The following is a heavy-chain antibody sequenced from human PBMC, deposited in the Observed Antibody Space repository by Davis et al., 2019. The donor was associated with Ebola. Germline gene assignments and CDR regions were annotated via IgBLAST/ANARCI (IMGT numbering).Heavy chain of an antibody. D-gene: IGHD3-22*01. V-gene: IGHV1-3*01. CDR2: INAGNGNT. CDR3: ASHHYDTSGYFQY. Sequence: ASVKVSCKASGDTFTNYGFHWVRQAPGQGLEYMGWINAGNGNTKYSQKFQGRVTITRDTSASTADMELSSLRSEDTAVYYCASHHYDTSGYFQYWGQGTLVTVSS. J-gene: IGHJ4*02. CDR1: GDTFTNYG.